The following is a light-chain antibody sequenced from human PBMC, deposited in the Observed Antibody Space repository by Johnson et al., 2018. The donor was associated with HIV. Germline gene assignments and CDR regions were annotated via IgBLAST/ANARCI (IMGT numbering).Light chain of an antibody. CDR1: SSNIGNNY. CDR2: DNN. V-gene: IGLV1-51*01. J-gene: IGLJ1*01. CDR3: GTWDSSLSAGRV. Sequence: QSVLTQPPSVSAAPGQKVTISCSGSSSNIGNNYVSWYQQLPGTAPKLLIYDNNKRPSGIPDRFSASKSGTSATLGITGLQTGDEADYYCGTWDSSLSAGRVFGTGNKVTVL.